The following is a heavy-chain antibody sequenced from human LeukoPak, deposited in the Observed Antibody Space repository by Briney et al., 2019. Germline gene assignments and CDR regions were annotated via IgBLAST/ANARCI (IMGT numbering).Heavy chain of an antibody. CDR2: IFYSGST. CDR1: GGSISSGGFY. Sequence: SQTLSLTCTVSGGSISSGGFYWSWIRQHPGKGLEWIVYIFYSGSTYYNPSLKSRITISVDTSKNQFSLKLSSVTAADTAVYYCARGGLRYDFWSGLGYGMDVWGQGTTVTVSS. D-gene: IGHD3-3*01. J-gene: IGHJ6*02. V-gene: IGHV4-31*03. CDR3: ARGGLRYDFWSGLGYGMDV.